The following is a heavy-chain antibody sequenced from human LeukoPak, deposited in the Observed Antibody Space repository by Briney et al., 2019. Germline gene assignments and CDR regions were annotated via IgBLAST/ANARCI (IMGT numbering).Heavy chain of an antibody. D-gene: IGHD3-16*02. CDR1: GGSFSGYY. Sequence: SETLSLTCAVYGGSFSGYYWSWIRQPPGKGLEWIGGINHSGSTNYNPSLKSRVTISVDTSKNQFSLKLSSVTAADTAVYYCARGPFNYVWGSYRSYYFDYWGQGTLVTVSS. V-gene: IGHV4-34*01. CDR3: ARGPFNYVWGSYRSYYFDY. J-gene: IGHJ4*02. CDR2: INHSGST.